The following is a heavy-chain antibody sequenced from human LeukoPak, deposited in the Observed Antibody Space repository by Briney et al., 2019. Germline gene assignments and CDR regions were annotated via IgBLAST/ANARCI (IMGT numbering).Heavy chain of an antibody. CDR3: ARDRSGGSYPHDAFDI. Sequence: PGGSLRLSCAASGFTFSNYAVSWVRQAPGKGLEWVSGISGNGDSTYYADSVKGRFTISRDNAKNSLYLQMNSLRADDTAVYYCARDRSGGSYPHDAFDIWGQGTMVTVSS. D-gene: IGHD1-26*01. CDR1: GFTFSNYA. CDR2: ISGNGDST. V-gene: IGHV3-23*01. J-gene: IGHJ3*02.